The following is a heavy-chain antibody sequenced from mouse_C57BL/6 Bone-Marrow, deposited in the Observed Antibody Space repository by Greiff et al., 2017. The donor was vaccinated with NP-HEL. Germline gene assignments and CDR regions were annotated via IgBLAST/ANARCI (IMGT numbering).Heavy chain of an antibody. Sequence: VKLQESGAELARPGASVKLSCKASGYTFTSYGISWVKQRTGQGLEWIGEIYPRSGNTYYNEKFKGKATLTADKSSSTAYMELRSLTSEDSAVYFCARGLLRPFAYWGQGTLVTVSA. D-gene: IGHD1-2*01. J-gene: IGHJ3*01. CDR1: GYTFTSYG. CDR3: ARGLLRPFAY. V-gene: IGHV1-81*01. CDR2: IYPRSGNT.